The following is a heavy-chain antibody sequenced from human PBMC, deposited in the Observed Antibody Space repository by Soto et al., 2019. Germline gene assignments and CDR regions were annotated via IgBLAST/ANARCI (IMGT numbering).Heavy chain of an antibody. CDR3: AHSRCGGDCLQSYSSHYYYGMDV. J-gene: IGHJ6*02. V-gene: IGHV2-5*02. D-gene: IGHD2-21*02. CDR1: GFSLSTGGVG. Sequence: QITLKESGPSLVKPTQTLTLTCTFSGFSLSTGGVGVGWIRQPPGKALEWLALIYWDDDKRYSPSLRSRLTVTKATSKNQVVLTMTNMDPVHTATYYCAHSRCGGDCLQSYSSHYYYGMDVWGQGTTVTVSS. CDR2: IYWDDDK.